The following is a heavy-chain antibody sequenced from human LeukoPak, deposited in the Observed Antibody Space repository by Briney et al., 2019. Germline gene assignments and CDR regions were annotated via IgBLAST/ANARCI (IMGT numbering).Heavy chain of an antibody. J-gene: IGHJ4*02. D-gene: IGHD6-13*01. Sequence: PGGSLRLSCAASGFTFSSYAMNWVRQAPGKGLEWVSYISGSGDNTFYADSLKGRFTISRDNSKSTLYLQMNSLGAEDTAIYYCAKRLTIAAAGTLDYWGQGTPVTVST. V-gene: IGHV3-23*01. CDR3: AKRLTIAAAGTLDY. CDR2: ISGSGDNT. CDR1: GFTFSSYA.